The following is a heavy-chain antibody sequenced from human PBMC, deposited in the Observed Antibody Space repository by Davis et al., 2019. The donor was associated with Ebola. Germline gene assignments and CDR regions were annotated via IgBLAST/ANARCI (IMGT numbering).Heavy chain of an antibody. CDR3: AKDNWNSQGGDLYYYYYGMDV. CDR2: ISYDGSNK. Sequence: GESLKISCAASGFTFSSYAMHWVRQAPGKGLEWVAVISYDGSNKYYADSVTGRFTISRDNSKNTLYLQMNSLRAEDTAVYYCAKDNWNSQGGDLYYYYYGMDVWGQGTTVTVSS. CDR1: GFTFSSYA. V-gene: IGHV3-30*04. J-gene: IGHJ6*02. D-gene: IGHD1-7*01.